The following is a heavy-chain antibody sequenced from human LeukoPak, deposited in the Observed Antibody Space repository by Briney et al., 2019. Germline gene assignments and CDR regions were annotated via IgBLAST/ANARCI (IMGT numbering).Heavy chain of an antibody. CDR3: ARGYQDSSGSYYGLFDY. D-gene: IGHD3-22*01. CDR2: ISSSGSTI. CDR1: GFTFSSYE. V-gene: IGHV3-48*03. J-gene: IGHJ4*02. Sequence: GGSLRLSCAASGFTFSSYEMNWVRQAPEKGLEWVSYISSSGSTIYYADSVKGRFTISRDNAKNSLYVQMNSLRAEDTAVYYCARGYQDSSGSYYGLFDYWGQGTLVTVSS.